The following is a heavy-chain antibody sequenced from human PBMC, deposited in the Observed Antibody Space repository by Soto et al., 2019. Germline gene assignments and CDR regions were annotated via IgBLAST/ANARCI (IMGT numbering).Heavy chain of an antibody. V-gene: IGHV3-74*01. Sequence: PGGSLRLSCAASGFTFSSYWMHWVRQAPGKGLVWVSRINSDGSSTSYADSVKGRFTISRDNAKNTLYLQMNSLRAEDAAVYYCVVRGVVTDLLDYWGQGTLVTVSS. D-gene: IGHD2-21*02. CDR2: INSDGSST. CDR1: GFTFSSYW. J-gene: IGHJ4*02. CDR3: VVRGVVTDLLDY.